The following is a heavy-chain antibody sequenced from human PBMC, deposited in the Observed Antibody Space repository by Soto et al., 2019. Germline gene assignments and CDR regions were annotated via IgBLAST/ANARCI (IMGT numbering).Heavy chain of an antibody. CDR3: ARDHFESYYYYGMDV. V-gene: IGHV1-3*01. J-gene: IGHJ6*02. Sequence: ASVKVSCKASGYTFTSYDMHWVRQAPGQRLEWMGWINAGNGNTKYSQKFQGRVTITRDTSASTAYMELSSLRSEDTAVYYCARDHFESYYYYGMDVWGQGTTVTVSS. CDR2: INAGNGNT. CDR1: GYTFTSYD.